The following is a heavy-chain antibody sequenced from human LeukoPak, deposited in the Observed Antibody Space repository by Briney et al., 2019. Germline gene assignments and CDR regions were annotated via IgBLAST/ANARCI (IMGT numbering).Heavy chain of an antibody. D-gene: IGHD6-13*01. CDR3: ARDSSSSWYMLLTPAYFDY. CDR1: GYSISSGSY. Sequence: KASETLSLTCSVSGYSISSGSYWSWIRQPPGKGLEWIGYIYYSGSTNYNPSLKSRVTISVDTSKNQFSLKLSSVTAADTAVYYCARDSSSSWYMLLTPAYFDYWGQGTLVTVSS. J-gene: IGHJ4*02. CDR2: IYYSGST. V-gene: IGHV4-61*01.